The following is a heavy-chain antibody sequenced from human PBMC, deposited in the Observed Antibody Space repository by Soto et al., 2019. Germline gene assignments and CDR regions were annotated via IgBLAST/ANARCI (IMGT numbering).Heavy chain of an antibody. J-gene: IGHJ3*02. Sequence: SETLSLTCAVYGGSFSGYYWSWIRQPPGKGLEWIGEINHSGSTNYNPSLKSRVTISVDTSKNQFSLKLSSVTAADTAVYYCAIGNGSSFAFDIWGQGTMVTVSS. V-gene: IGHV4-34*01. CDR2: INHSGST. CDR3: AIGNGSSFAFDI. CDR1: GGSFSGYY. D-gene: IGHD1-26*01.